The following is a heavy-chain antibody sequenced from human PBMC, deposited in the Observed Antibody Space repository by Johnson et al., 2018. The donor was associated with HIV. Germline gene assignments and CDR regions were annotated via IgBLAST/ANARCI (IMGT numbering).Heavy chain of an antibody. CDR3: AKADDILTGYYKGFDAFDI. D-gene: IGHD3-9*01. CDR1: GFTVSSNY. CDR2: INTGGGT. Sequence: MLLVESGGGLVQPGGSLRLSCAASGFTVSSNYMRWVRQAPGKGLEWVSVINTGGGTYYADSVKGRFTMSRDNSKSTLFLQMNSLRAEDTAAYYCAKADDILTGYYKGFDAFDIWGQGTMVTVSS. J-gene: IGHJ3*02. V-gene: IGHV3-66*01.